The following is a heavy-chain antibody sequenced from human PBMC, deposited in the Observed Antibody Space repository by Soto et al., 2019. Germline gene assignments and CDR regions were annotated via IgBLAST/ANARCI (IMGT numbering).Heavy chain of an antibody. CDR3: AKDRRHSSSWYYFQH. V-gene: IGHV3-30*18. CDR2: ISYDGSNK. D-gene: IGHD6-13*01. Sequence: QVQLVESGGGVVQPGRSLRLSCAASGFTFSSYGMHWVRQAPGKGLEWVAVISYDGSNKYYADSVKGRFAISRDNSKNTLYLQMNSLRAEDTAVYYCAKDRRHSSSWYYFQHWGQGTLVTVSS. J-gene: IGHJ1*01. CDR1: GFTFSSYG.